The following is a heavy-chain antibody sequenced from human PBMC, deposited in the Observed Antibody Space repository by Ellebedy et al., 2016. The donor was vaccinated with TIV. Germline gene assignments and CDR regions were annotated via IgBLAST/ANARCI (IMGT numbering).Heavy chain of an antibody. V-gene: IGHV3-23*01. D-gene: IGHD5-24*01. CDR3: ATQLWNTEF. CDR1: GFTFSSYA. CDR2: ISGSGDSP. Sequence: GESLKISCAASGFTFSSYAMSWVRQAPGKGLEWVSAISGSGDSPHYADSVKGRFTISRDNPKNTLYLQMNSLRVEDTAVYYCATQLWNTEFWGQGTLVIVSS. J-gene: IGHJ4*02.